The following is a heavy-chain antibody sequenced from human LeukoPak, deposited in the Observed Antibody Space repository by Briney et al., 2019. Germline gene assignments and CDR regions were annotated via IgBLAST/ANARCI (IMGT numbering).Heavy chain of an antibody. CDR1: GYTFTSYY. Sequence: ASVKVSCRASGYTFTSYYMHWVRQAPGQGLEWMGIINPSGGSTSYAQKFQGRVTMTRDTSTSTVYMELSSLGSEDTAVYYCARDGVVVTAIPYAFDIWGQGTMVTVSS. D-gene: IGHD2-21*02. CDR2: INPSGGST. CDR3: ARDGVVVTAIPYAFDI. J-gene: IGHJ3*02. V-gene: IGHV1-46*01.